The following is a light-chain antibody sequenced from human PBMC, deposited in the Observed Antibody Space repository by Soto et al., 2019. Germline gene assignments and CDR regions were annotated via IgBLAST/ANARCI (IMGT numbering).Light chain of an antibody. Sequence: QSVLTQPASVSGSPGQSITISCTGTSSDVGYDNYVSWYQQHPGRAPKSLIYEVSNRPSGVSNRFSGSKSGNTASLTISGLQAEDEADYYRSSYTSTSTYVFGTGTKVTVL. CDR2: EVS. CDR3: SSYTSTSTYV. J-gene: IGLJ1*01. V-gene: IGLV2-14*01. CDR1: SSDVGYDNY.